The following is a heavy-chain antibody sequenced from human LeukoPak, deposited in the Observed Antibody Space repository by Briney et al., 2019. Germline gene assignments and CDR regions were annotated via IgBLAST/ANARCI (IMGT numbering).Heavy chain of an antibody. D-gene: IGHD1-26*01. CDR1: GFTFSSYA. CDR3: ARGFGSYSLDPAFDI. Sequence: PGRSLRLSCAASGFTFSSYAMHWVRQAPGKGLEWVAVISYDGSNKYYADSVKGRFTISRDNSKNTLYLQMNSLRAEDTAVYYCARGFGSYSLDPAFDIWGQGTMVTVSS. V-gene: IGHV3-30-3*01. CDR2: ISYDGSNK. J-gene: IGHJ3*02.